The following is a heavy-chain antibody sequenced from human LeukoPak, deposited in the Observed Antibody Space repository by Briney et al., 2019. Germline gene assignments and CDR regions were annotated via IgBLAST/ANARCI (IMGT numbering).Heavy chain of an antibody. J-gene: IGHJ6*02. CDR2: IIPIFGTA. CDR3: ARGARPYYYYGMDV. V-gene: IGHV1-69*13. Sequence: GASVKVSCKASGYTFSSYAISWVRQAPGQGLEWMGGIIPIFGTANYAQKFQGRVTITADESTSTAYMELSSLRSEDTAVYYCARGARPYYYYGMDVWGQGTTVTVSS. CDR1: GYTFSSYA.